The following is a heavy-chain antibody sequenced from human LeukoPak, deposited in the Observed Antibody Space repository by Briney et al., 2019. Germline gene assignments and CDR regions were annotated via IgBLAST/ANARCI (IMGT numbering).Heavy chain of an antibody. Sequence: GRSLRLSCAASGFTFSSYGMHWVRQAPGKGLEWVAVIWYDGSNKYYADSVKGRFTISRDNSKNTLYLQMNSLRAEDTAVYYCAGGYGDYGGGDYYGMDVWGQGTTVTVSS. V-gene: IGHV3-33*01. CDR1: GFTFSSYG. CDR3: AGGYGDYGGGDYYGMDV. D-gene: IGHD4-17*01. CDR2: IWYDGSNK. J-gene: IGHJ6*02.